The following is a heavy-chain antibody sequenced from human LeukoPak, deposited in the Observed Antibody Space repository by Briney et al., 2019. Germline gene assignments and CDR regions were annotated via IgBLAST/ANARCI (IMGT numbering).Heavy chain of an antibody. CDR1: GYTFTGYY. D-gene: IGHD3-22*01. Sequence: GASVKVSRKASGYTFTGYYMHWVRQAPGQGLEWMGWINPNSGGTNYAQKFQGRVTMTRDTSISTAYMELSRLRSDDTAVYYCARDGGSGYPDLNWFDPWGQGTLVTVSS. J-gene: IGHJ5*02. V-gene: IGHV1-2*02. CDR2: INPNSGGT. CDR3: ARDGGSGYPDLNWFDP.